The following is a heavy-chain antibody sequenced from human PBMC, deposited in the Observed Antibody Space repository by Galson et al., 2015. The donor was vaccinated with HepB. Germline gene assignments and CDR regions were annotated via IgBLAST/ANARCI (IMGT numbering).Heavy chain of an antibody. J-gene: IGHJ4*02. Sequence: SLRLSCAASGFTFDNFVMHWVRQAPGKGLEWVSGISWNSGSISYGDSVKGRFTISRDNAKNSLYLQMYSLRVEDTAFYYCAKSAGYSSIWPIDYWGQGTLVTVSS. CDR3: AKSAGYSSIWPIDY. CDR1: GFTFDNFV. V-gene: IGHV3-9*01. D-gene: IGHD6-13*01. CDR2: ISWNSGSI.